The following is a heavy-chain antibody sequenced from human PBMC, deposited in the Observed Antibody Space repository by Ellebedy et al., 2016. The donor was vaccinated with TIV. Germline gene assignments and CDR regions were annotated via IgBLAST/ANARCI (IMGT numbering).Heavy chain of an antibody. V-gene: IGHV5-10-1*01. CDR3: ARHGADSSSYYNYFDY. D-gene: IGHD6-13*01. CDR1: GYSFTSYW. CDR2: IDPSDSYT. J-gene: IGHJ4*02. Sequence: GESLKISCKGSGYSFTSYWISWVRQMPGKGLEWMGRIDPSDSYTNYSPSFQGHVTISAAKSISTAYLQWSSLKASDTAMYYCARHGADSSSYYNYFDYWGQGTLVTVSS.